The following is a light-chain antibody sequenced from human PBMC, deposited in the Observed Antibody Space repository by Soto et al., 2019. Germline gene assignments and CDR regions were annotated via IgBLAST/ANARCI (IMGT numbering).Light chain of an antibody. J-gene: IGLJ1*01. CDR1: KNDSGLYDF. V-gene: IGLV2-8*01. CDR2: EVV. Sequence: QSALTQPPSASGSPGQTVTIACTGTKNDSGLYDFVSWYQHHPGKAPRLIIYEVVQRPSGVPDRFSGSKSGNTASLTVSGLQAADEADYFCKSYAGSNTYGFGSGPRSPS. CDR3: KSYAGSNTYG.